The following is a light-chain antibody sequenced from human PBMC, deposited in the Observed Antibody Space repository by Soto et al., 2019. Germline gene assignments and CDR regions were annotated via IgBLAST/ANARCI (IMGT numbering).Light chain of an antibody. CDR1: QSISSW. CDR3: QQYNSYPWT. J-gene: IGKJ1*01. V-gene: IGKV1-5*03. Sequence: DIQMTQSPSTLSASVGDRVTITCRASQSISSWLAWYQQKPGQAAKLLIYKASSLESGVQSRFSGSGSRTEFTLTISSLQPDDVATYCCQQYNSYPWTFGQGTKVEIK. CDR2: KAS.